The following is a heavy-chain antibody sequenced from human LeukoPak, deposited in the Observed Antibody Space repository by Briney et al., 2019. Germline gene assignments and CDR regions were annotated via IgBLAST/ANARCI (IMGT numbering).Heavy chain of an antibody. D-gene: IGHD1-1*01. CDR3: AKARQLERPPPLIDYYYMDV. Sequence: PSETLSLTCTVSGGSISSYYWSWIRQPPGKGLEWIGYIYYSGSTNYNPSLKSRVTISVDTSKNQFSLKLSSVTAADTAVYYCAKARQLERPPPLIDYYYMDVWGKGTTVTVSS. J-gene: IGHJ6*03. CDR2: IYYSGST. V-gene: IGHV4-59*01. CDR1: GGSISSYY.